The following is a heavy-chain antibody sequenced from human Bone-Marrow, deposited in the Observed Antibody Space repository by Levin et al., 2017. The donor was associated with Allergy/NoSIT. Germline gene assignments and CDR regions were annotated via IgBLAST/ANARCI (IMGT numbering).Heavy chain of an antibody. J-gene: IGHJ6*02. Sequence: SETLSLTCTVSGGSISSYYWSWIRQPAGKGLEWIGRIYTSGSTNYNPSLKSRVTMSVDTSKNQFSLKLSSVTAADTAVYYCAREYQLLYLPSADYGMDVWGQGTTVTVSS. CDR2: IYTSGST. V-gene: IGHV4-4*07. CDR1: GGSISSYY. D-gene: IGHD2-2*02. CDR3: AREYQLLYLPSADYGMDV.